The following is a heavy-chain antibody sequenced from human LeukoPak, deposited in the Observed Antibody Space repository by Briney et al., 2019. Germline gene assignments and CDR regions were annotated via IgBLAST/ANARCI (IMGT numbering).Heavy chain of an antibody. CDR3: ASAPDRGSGDYYYFDY. V-gene: IGHV4-4*02. CDR1: GGSISSSNW. Sequence: SGTLSLTCAVSGGSISSSNWWSWVRQPPGKGLEWIGEIYHSGSTNYNPSLKSRVTISVDKSKNQFSLKLSSVTVADTAVYYCASAPDRGSGDYYYFDYWGQGTLVTVSS. D-gene: IGHD4-17*01. J-gene: IGHJ4*02. CDR2: IYHSGST.